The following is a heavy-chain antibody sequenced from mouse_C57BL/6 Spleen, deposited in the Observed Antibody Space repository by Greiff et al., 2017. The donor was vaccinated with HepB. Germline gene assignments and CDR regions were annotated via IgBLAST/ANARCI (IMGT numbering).Heavy chain of an antibody. CDR3: ARYYGSSYEDWYFDV. J-gene: IGHJ1*03. CDR2: IYPGDGDT. V-gene: IGHV1-80*01. Sequence: QVQLKESGAELVKPGASVKISCKASGYAFSSYWMNWVKQRPGKGLEWIGQIYPGDGDTNYNGKFKGKATLTAAKSSSTAYMQLSSLTSEDSAVYFCARYYGSSYEDWYFDVWGTGTTVTVSS. CDR1: GYAFSSYW. D-gene: IGHD1-1*01.